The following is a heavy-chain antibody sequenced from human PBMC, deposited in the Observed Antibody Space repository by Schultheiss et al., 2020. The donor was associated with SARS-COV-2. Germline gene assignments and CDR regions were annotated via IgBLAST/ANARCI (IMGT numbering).Heavy chain of an antibody. Sequence: SGPTLVKPTETLTLTCTVSGFSLSTSGVGVGWIRQPPGKALEWLALIYWDDDKRYSPSLKSRLTITKDTSKNQVVLTMTNMDPVDTATYYCARVGYCSSTSCYYTIPNWFDPWGQGTLVTVSS. D-gene: IGHD2-2*01. CDR2: IYWDDDK. J-gene: IGHJ5*02. V-gene: IGHV2-5*02. CDR1: GFSLSTSGVG. CDR3: ARVGYCSSTSCYYTIPNWFDP.